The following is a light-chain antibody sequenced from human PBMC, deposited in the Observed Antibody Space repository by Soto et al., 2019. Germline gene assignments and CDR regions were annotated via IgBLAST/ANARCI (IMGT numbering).Light chain of an antibody. CDR1: QSLTNPY. J-gene: IGKJ1*01. Sequence: VLTQSPGTLSWSPGDRASLFFRARQSLTNPYIAWYQQKPGQAPRLLIYGASIRATGIPARFSGSGSGTGFTLTISGLQSEDFAVYYCQHYNNWLSWTFGQGTKVDIK. CDR2: GAS. CDR3: QHYNNWLSWT. V-gene: IGKV3-15*01.